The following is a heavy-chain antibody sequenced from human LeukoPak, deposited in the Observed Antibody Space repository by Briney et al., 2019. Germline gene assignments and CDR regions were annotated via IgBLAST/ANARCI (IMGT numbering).Heavy chain of an antibody. CDR2: IDWDGDK. D-gene: IGHD6-13*01. Sequence: ESGPTLVNPTQALTLTCTFSGFSLSTSGMCVSWIRQPPGKALEWLARIDWDGDKYYNTSLKTRLTISKDTSKNQVVLTVTNMDPVDTATYYCARIRGSRYYFDYWGQGTLVTVSS. CDR1: GFSLSTSGMC. CDR3: ARIRGSRYYFDY. V-gene: IGHV2-70*11. J-gene: IGHJ4*02.